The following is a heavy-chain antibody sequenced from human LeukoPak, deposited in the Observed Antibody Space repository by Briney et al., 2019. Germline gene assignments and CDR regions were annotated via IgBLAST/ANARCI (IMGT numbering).Heavy chain of an antibody. Sequence: GGSLRLSCAASGFTFSNYDMHWVRQVTGKGLEWVSAIRPAGETYYAGSVKGRFTISRENAKNSVYLQMNSLRAGDTAVYYCVRMRGYSYGMDVWGQGTTVTVFS. CDR3: VRMRGYSYGMDV. V-gene: IGHV3-13*01. CDR1: GFTFSNYD. J-gene: IGHJ6*02. CDR2: IRPAGET. D-gene: IGHD1-1*01.